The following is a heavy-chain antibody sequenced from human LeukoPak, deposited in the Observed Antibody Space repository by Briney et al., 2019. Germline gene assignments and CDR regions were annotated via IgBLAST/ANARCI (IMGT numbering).Heavy chain of an antibody. CDR3: AKAATGVRVAAPINPLG. D-gene: IGHD2-2*02. CDR2: ISGSGGST. J-gene: IGHJ4*02. Sequence: PGGSLRLSCAASGFTFSSYAMSWVRQAPGKGLEWVSAISGSGGSTYYADSVKGRFTISRDNSKNTLYLQMNSLRAEDTAVYYCAKAATGVRVAAPINPLGCGQGTLVTVSS. V-gene: IGHV3-23*01. CDR1: GFTFSSYA.